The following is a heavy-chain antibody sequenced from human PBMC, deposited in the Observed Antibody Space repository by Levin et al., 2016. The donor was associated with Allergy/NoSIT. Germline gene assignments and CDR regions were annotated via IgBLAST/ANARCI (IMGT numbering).Heavy chain of an antibody. CDR3: ARGTPSRHRGAFDI. V-gene: IGHV4-31*02. J-gene: IGHJ3*02. Sequence: WIRQPPGKGLEWIGYIYYSGSTYYNPSLKSRVTISVDTSKNQFSLKLSSVTAADTAVYYCARGTPSRHRGAFDIWGQGTMVTVSS. CDR2: IYYSGST. D-gene: IGHD3-10*01.